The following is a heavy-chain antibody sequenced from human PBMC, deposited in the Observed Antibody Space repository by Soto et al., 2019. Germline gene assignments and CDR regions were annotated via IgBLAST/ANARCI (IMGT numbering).Heavy chain of an antibody. V-gene: IGHV1-18*01. CDR2: ISGFNGQT. D-gene: IGHD3-10*01. CDR1: GNTLASHG. J-gene: IGHJ4*02. Sequence: QVQLVQSGPEVKKPGASVKVSCKASGNTLASHGFSWVRQAPGQGREWMGWISGFNGQTNYALKFQGRVTLTTDTSTSTAYMELRSLRSDDTAVYFCARVDPRGVAVVRDYWGQGTLVTVSS. CDR3: ARVDPRGVAVVRDY.